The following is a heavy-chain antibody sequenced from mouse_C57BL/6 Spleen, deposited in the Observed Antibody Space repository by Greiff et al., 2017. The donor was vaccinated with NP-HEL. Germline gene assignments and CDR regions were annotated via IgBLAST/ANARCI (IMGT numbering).Heavy chain of an antibody. Sequence: EVQLQQSGTVLARPGASVKMSCKTSGYTFTSYWMHWVKQRPGQGLAWIGALYPGHSDTSYNQKFKGKAKLTAVTSASTAYMELSSLTNEDSAVYYCTRPLYYGSSGNWYFDVWGTGTTVTVSS. J-gene: IGHJ1*03. CDR2: LYPGHSDT. CDR3: TRPLYYGSSGNWYFDV. CDR1: GYTFTSYW. D-gene: IGHD1-1*01. V-gene: IGHV1-5*01.